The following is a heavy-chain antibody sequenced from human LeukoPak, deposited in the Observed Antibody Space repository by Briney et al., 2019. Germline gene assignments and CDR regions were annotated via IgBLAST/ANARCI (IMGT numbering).Heavy chain of an antibody. Sequence: RASVKVSCRASGYTFTGYHIHWERQAPGQGLEWMGRINPNSGDTNYAQNFQGRVTMTRDTSINTAYMELSRLRSDDTAVYYCARDYCSSTSCLFDYWGQGTLITVSS. V-gene: IGHV1-2*06. CDR3: ARDYCSSTSCLFDY. J-gene: IGHJ4*02. CDR2: INPNSGDT. D-gene: IGHD2-2*01. CDR1: GYTFTGYH.